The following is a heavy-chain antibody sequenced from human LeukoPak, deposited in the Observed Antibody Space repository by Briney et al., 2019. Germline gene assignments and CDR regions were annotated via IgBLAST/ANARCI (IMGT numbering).Heavy chain of an antibody. CDR2: TYYRSKWIH. J-gene: IGHJ4*02. CDR3: ARNYSPDFDY. Sequence: SQTLSLTCAISADSVSSSSSAWNWIRQSPSRGLEWLGRTYYRSKWIHDYAVSVKSRITINPDTSKNQFSLQLNSVTPEDTAVYYCARNYSPDFDYWGQGTLVTVSS. V-gene: IGHV6-1*01. D-gene: IGHD1-7*01. CDR1: ADSVSSSSSA.